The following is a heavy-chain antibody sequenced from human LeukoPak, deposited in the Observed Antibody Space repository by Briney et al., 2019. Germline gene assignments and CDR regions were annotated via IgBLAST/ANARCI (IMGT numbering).Heavy chain of an antibody. J-gene: IGHJ4*02. CDR3: ARALRGKSGGSGSFKDY. CDR2: IIPILGIA. V-gene: IGHV1-69*04. CDR1: GGTFSSYA. D-gene: IGHD3-10*01. Sequence: SVKVSCKASGGTFSSYAISWVRQAPGQGLEWMGRIIPILGIANYAQKFQGRVTITADKSTSTACMELSSLRSEDTAVYYCARALRGKSGGSGSFKDYWGQGTLVTVSS.